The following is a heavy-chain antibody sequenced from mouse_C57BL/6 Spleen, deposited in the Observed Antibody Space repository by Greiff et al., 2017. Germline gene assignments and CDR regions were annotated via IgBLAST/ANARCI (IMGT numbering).Heavy chain of an antibody. CDR1: GYTFTSYW. V-gene: IGHV1-55*01. CDR2: IYPGSGST. Sequence: VQLQQPGAELVKPGASVKMSCKASGYTFTSYWITWVKQRPGQGLEWIGDIYPGSGSTNYNEKFKSKATLTVDTSSSTAYMQLSSLASEDSAVYYCAREGDWDYAMDYWGQGTSVTVSS. D-gene: IGHD4-1*01. CDR3: AREGDWDYAMDY. J-gene: IGHJ4*01.